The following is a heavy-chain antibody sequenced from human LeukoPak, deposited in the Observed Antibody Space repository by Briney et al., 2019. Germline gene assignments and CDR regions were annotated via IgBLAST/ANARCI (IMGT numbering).Heavy chain of an antibody. V-gene: IGHV1-8*01. Sequence: GASVKVSCKASGYTFTSYDINWVRQATGQGLEWMGWMNPNSGNTGYAQKFQGRVTMTRNTSISTAYMELSSLRSEDTAVYYCARGRRSTSCYKCTQTLDYWGQGTLVTVSS. CDR1: GYTFTSYD. CDR3: ARGRRSTSCYKCTQTLDY. D-gene: IGHD2-2*02. CDR2: MNPNSGNT. J-gene: IGHJ4*02.